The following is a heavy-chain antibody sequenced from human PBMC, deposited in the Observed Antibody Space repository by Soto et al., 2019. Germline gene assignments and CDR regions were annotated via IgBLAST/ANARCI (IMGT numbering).Heavy chain of an antibody. V-gene: IGHV4-59*12. CDR3: AREKIGELLPFSFGFDY. Sequence: SETLSLTCTVSGGYISSYYWSWIRQPPGKGLEWIGYIYYSGSTNYNPSLKSRVTISVDTSKNQFSLKLSSVTAADTAVYYCAREKIGELLPFSFGFDYWGQGTLVTVSS. J-gene: IGHJ4*02. CDR1: GGYISSYY. D-gene: IGHD3-10*01. CDR2: IYYSGST.